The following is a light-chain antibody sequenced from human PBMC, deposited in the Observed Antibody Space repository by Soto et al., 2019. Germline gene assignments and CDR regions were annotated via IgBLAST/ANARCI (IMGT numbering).Light chain of an antibody. CDR3: QLYNIGYT. J-gene: IGKJ2*01. CDR2: DAA. V-gene: IGKV1-5*01. Sequence: IQMTQSPSTLSASVGDRVTITCRASQSINKWVAWFQQKSGRAPKLLIYDAATLQSGVPSRFSGTGSGTDFSLTISSLQPEDLATYYCQLYNIGYTFGQGTRLDIK. CDR1: QSINKW.